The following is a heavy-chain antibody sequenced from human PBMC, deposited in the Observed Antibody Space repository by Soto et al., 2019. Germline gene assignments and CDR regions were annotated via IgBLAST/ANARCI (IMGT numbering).Heavy chain of an antibody. CDR1: GFTFSTYV. D-gene: IGHD3-3*01. J-gene: IGHJ4*02. Sequence: PGGALRLSCAAAGFTFSTYVMSWVRQAPGKGLEWVSGISASGGSTYYADSVKGLFTISRDKSRNTLYLQMTSLRVDDTAVYYCAKAWDFDFWSGYYDYWGQGTLVTVSS. V-gene: IGHV3-23*01. CDR3: AKAWDFDFWSGYYDY. CDR2: ISASGGST.